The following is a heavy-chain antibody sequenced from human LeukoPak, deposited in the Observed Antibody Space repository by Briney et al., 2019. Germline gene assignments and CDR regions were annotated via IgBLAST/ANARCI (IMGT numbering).Heavy chain of an antibody. CDR2: IIPIFGTA. V-gene: IGHV1-69*06. J-gene: IGHJ3*02. CDR3: ARGGFGSGSGSYYSYAFDI. CDR1: GGTFSSYA. D-gene: IGHD3-10*01. Sequence: SVTVSCKASGGTFSSYAISWVRQAPGQGLEWMGGIIPIFGTANYAQKFQGRVTITADKSTSTAYMELSSLRSEDTAVYYCARGGFGSGSGSYYSYAFDIWGQGTMVTVSS.